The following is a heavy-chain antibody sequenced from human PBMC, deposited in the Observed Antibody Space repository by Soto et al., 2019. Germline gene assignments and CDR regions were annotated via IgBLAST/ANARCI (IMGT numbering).Heavy chain of an antibody. D-gene: IGHD3-22*01. CDR3: ARRAWDSYYAIDV. CDR2: ISYDGSDK. CDR1: GFTYTDFA. J-gene: IGHJ6*02. V-gene: IGHV3-30*09. Sequence: VQLVESGGGEVQPGRSMRISCAASGFTYTDFALHWVRQAPGKGLEWVAIISYDGSDKYYADSVKGRFAISRDNPKNTMYLEMNSLRPEDTAVYFCARRAWDSYYAIDVWGQGTPVTVFS.